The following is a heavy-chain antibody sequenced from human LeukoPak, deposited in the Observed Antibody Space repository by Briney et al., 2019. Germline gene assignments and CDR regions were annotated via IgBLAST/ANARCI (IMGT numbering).Heavy chain of an antibody. CDR3: ARDQVEVAGYCSGGSCSQGSAFDI. V-gene: IGHV4-39*07. D-gene: IGHD2-15*01. CDR2: IYYSGST. CDR1: GGSISSSSYY. J-gene: IGHJ3*02. Sequence: SETLSLTCTVSGGSISSSSYYWGWIRQPPGTGLEWIGSIYYSGSTYYNPSLKSRVTISVDTSKNQFSLKLSSVTAADTAVYYCARDQVEVAGYCSGGSCSQGSAFDIWGQGTMVTVSS.